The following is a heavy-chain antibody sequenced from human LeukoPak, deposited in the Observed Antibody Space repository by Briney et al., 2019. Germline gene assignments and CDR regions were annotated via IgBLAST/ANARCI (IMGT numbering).Heavy chain of an antibody. V-gene: IGHV3-48*03. D-gene: IGHD3-9*01. CDR3: ARGQDYDILTKKLDY. Sequence: PGGSLRLSCAASGFTFSSYEMNWVRQAPGKGLECISGFSGSGGSTYYADSVKGRSTISRDNAKNSLYLQMNSLRAEDTAVYYCARGQDYDILTKKLDYWGQGTLVTVSS. CDR2: FSGSGGST. CDR1: GFTFSSYE. J-gene: IGHJ4*02.